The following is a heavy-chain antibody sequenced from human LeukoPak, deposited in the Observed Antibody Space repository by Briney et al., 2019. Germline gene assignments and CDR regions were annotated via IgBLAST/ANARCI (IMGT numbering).Heavy chain of an antibody. V-gene: IGHV3-11*01. CDR3: ARSRWERHFDY. J-gene: IGHJ4*02. CDR2: ISSSGTTI. Sequence: KPGGSLTLSCAASGFTFSDYYMRWHPHSPGKGVEWVSYISSSGTTIYYADSVKGRFTISRDNAKNSLYLQMNSLRAEDTAVYYCARSRWERHFDYWGQGTLVTVSS. CDR1: GFTFSDYY. D-gene: IGHD1-26*01.